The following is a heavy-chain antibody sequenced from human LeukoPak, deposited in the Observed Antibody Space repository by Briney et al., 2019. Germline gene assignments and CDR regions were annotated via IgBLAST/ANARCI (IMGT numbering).Heavy chain of an antibody. CDR3: ARVQYKFNVAGQPAAFDI. D-gene: IGHD6-19*01. Sequence: GESLKISCKGSGYSFSNYWIGWVRPMPGKGLEWRGIIYPGDSDTRDSPSFQGQVTISADKSISTAYLQWSSLKASDTAMYYCARVQYKFNVAGQPAAFDIWGQGTMVTVSS. CDR2: IYPGDSDT. J-gene: IGHJ3*02. CDR1: GYSFSNYW. V-gene: IGHV5-51*01.